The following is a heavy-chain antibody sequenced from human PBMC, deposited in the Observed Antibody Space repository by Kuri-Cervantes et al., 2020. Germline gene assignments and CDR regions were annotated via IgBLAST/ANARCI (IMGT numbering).Heavy chain of an antibody. J-gene: IGHJ4*02. Sequence: GESLKISCAASGFTFSSYEMNWVRQAPGKGLEWVSYISSSGRTIYYADSVKRRFTISRDNAKNSLYQQMNSLRAEDTAVYYCARDPVDIVATPPGCWGQGTLVTVSS. D-gene: IGHD5-12*01. CDR3: ARDPVDIVATPPGC. CDR1: GFTFSSYE. CDR2: ISSSGRTI. V-gene: IGHV3-48*03.